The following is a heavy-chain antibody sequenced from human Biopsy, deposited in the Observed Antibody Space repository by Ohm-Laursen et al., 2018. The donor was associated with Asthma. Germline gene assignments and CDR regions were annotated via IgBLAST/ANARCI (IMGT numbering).Heavy chain of an antibody. CDR2: IMTAFGTT. Sequence: SSVKVSCKAPGGTFSNFAIGWVRQAPGQGLEWLGGIMTAFGTTNYAQKFQGRVTITADESTSTAYMEVTSLRSEDTAIYYCARCQVGYSSGWSLLLKKIYYSGMDVWGQGTAVTVSS. V-gene: IGHV1-69*01. J-gene: IGHJ6*02. CDR3: ARCQVGYSSGWSLLLKKIYYSGMDV. D-gene: IGHD6-19*01. CDR1: GGTFSNFA.